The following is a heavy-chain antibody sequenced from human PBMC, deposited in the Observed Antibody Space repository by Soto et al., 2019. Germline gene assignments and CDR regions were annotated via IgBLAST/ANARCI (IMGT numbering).Heavy chain of an antibody. Sequence: GASVKVSCKAAGDTCSSYAISWVRQAPGQGLEWMGGIIAGNGKTKYAQKFQGRVTITRDTSASTAYMELSSLRSEDSAVYYCASAYSYGYLSGMDVWGQGTTVTVSS. CDR1: GDTCSSYA. CDR3: ASAYSYGYLSGMDV. CDR2: IIAGNGKT. D-gene: IGHD5-18*01. V-gene: IGHV1-3*01. J-gene: IGHJ6*02.